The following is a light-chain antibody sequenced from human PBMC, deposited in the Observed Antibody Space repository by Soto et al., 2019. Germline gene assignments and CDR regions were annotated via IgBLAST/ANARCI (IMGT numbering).Light chain of an antibody. CDR2: DVS. J-gene: IGLJ1*01. CDR1: SSDIGGYNF. CDR3: NSYRTVSTYV. V-gene: IGLV2-14*03. Sequence: QSALTQPASVSGSPGQSITISCTGTSSDIGGYNFVSWYQHHPGKAPKLLIHDVSNRPSGVSSRFSGSKSGNTASLTISGLQAEYEADYYCNSYRTVSTYVFGTGTKLTVL.